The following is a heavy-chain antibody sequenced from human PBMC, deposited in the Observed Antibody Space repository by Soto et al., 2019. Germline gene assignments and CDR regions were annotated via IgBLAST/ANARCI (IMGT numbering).Heavy chain of an antibody. Sequence: KVSCKASGYTITTYFMQWVRQAPGQGLEWVGIINPSDGTTSYAQKFQGRVTMTRDTSTNTVYMDLSSLRSEDTAVYYCETSLQLRKGWAFDYWGQGTLVTVSS. CDR1: GYTITTYF. CDR3: ETSLQLRKGWAFDY. V-gene: IGHV1-46*01. CDR2: INPSDGTT. J-gene: IGHJ4*02. D-gene: IGHD1-7*01.